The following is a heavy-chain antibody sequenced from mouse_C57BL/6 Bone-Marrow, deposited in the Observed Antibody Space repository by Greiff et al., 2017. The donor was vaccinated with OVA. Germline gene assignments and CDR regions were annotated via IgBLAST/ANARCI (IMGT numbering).Heavy chain of an antibody. CDR1: GFSLTSYG. J-gene: IGHJ4*01. Sequence: VNVVESGPGLVQPSQSLSITCTVSGFSLTSYGVHWVRQSPGKGLEWLGVIWSGGSTDYNAAFISRLSISKDNSKSQVFFKMNSLQADDTAIYYCARNSLYYYGSSPYAMDYWGQGTSVTVSS. CDR3: ARNSLYYYGSSPYAMDY. CDR2: IWSGGST. V-gene: IGHV2-2*01. D-gene: IGHD1-1*01.